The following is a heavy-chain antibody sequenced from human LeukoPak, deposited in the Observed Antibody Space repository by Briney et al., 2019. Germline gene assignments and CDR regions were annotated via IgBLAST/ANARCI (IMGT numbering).Heavy chain of an antibody. Sequence: PSETLSLTCTVSGGSISSRPYYWRWVRQPPRKGLEWIGSISYKGSIHYNPSLKSQVTISVDTSKNHSSLRLSSVTAADTAVYYCATLEIGDYYFDYWGQGTLVTVSS. CDR2: ISYKGSI. CDR3: ATLEIGDYYFDY. CDR1: GGSISSRPYY. V-gene: IGHV4-39*01. D-gene: IGHD2-21*01. J-gene: IGHJ4*02.